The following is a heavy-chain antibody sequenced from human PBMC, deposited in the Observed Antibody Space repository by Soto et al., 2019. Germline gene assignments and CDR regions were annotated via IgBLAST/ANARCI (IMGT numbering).Heavy chain of an antibody. CDR2: IWYDGSNK. CDR1: GFTFSSYG. Sequence: QVQLVESGGGVVQPGRSLRLSCAASGFTFSSYGMHWVRQAPGKGLEWVAVIWYDGSNKYYADSVKGRFTLSRDNSKNTLYLQMNSLRAEDTAVYYCARDGSGSGWLDYWGQGTLVTGSS. D-gene: IGHD6-19*01. CDR3: ARDGSGSGWLDY. J-gene: IGHJ4*02. V-gene: IGHV3-33*01.